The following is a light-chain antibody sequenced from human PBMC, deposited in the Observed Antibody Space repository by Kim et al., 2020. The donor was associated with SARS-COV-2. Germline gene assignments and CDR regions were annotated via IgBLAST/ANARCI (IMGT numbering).Light chain of an antibody. V-gene: IGLV3-19*01. CDR1: SLRNYY. CDR2: GKN. CDR3: NSRDSSDNHVV. Sequence: AWGQTVRITCQGDSLRNYYASWYQQKPGQAPVLVIYGKNNRPSGIPDRFSGSSSGNTASLTITGAQAEDEADYYCNSRDSSDNHVVFGGGTQLTVL. J-gene: IGLJ2*01.